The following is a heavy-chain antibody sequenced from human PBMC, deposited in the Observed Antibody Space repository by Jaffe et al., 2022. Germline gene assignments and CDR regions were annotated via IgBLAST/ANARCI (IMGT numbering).Heavy chain of an antibody. D-gene: IGHD2-15*01. J-gene: IGHJ3*02. V-gene: IGHV3-21*01. CDR3: ARDSGYCSGGSCYQDAFDI. CDR1: GFTFSSYS. CDR2: ISSSSSYI. Sequence: EVQLVESGGGLVKPGGSLRLSCAASGFTFSSYSMNWVRQAPGKGLEWVSSISSSSSYIYYADSVKGRFTISRDNAKNSLYLQMNSLRAEDTAVYYCARDSGYCSGGSCYQDAFDIWGQGTMVTVSS.